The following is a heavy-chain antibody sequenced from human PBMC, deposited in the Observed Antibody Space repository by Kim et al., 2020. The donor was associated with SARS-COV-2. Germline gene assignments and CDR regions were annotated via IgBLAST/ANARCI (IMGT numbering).Heavy chain of an antibody. CDR1: GGSISSSSYY. D-gene: IGHD1-26*01. CDR3: ASSLSWELLLDY. CDR2: IYYSGST. J-gene: IGHJ4*02. V-gene: IGHV4-39*01. Sequence: SETLSLTCTVSGGSISSSSYYWGWILQPPGKGLEWIGSIYYSGSTYYNPSLKSRVTISVDTSKNQFSLKLSSVTAADTAVYYCASSLSWELLLDYWGQGTLVTVSS.